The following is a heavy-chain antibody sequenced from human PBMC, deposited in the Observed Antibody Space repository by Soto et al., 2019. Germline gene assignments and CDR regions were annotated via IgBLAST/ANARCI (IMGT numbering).Heavy chain of an antibody. D-gene: IGHD6-6*01. J-gene: IGHJ4*02. CDR1: GFTFSSYG. Sequence: GGSLRLSCAASGFTFSSYGMHWVRQAPGKGLEWVAVISYDGSNKYYADSVKGRFTIPRDNSKNTLYLQMNSLRAEDTAVYYCAKDNSSSSFDYWGQGTLVTVSS. CDR3: AKDNSSSSFDY. CDR2: ISYDGSNK. V-gene: IGHV3-30*18.